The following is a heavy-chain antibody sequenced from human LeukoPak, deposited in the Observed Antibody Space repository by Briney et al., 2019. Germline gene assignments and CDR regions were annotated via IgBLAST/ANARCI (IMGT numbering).Heavy chain of an antibody. V-gene: IGHV3-21*01. Sequence: GGSLRLSCAASGFTFSSYSMNWVRQAPGKGLEWVSSISSSSIYTYYADSVKGRFTISRANAKNSLFLQMNSLRAEDTAVYYCARDSADTAMTGRHDYWGQGTLVTVSS. D-gene: IGHD5-18*01. CDR1: GFTFSSYS. CDR3: ARDSADTAMTGRHDY. J-gene: IGHJ4*02. CDR2: ISSSSIYT.